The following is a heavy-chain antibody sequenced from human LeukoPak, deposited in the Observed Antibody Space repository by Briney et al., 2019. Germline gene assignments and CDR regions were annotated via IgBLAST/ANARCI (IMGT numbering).Heavy chain of an antibody. CDR1: GFAFSTYW. CDR3: ATLYGDSLDY. CDR2: IKPDGSST. D-gene: IGHD2-21*02. Sequence: PGGSLRLSCAASGFAFSTYWMYWVRQVAGKGLVWVSRIKPDGSSTDYADSVKGRFTISRDNAKNTLYLQMNSLSAEDTAVYYCATLYGDSLDYWGQGTLVTVSS. V-gene: IGHV3-74*01. J-gene: IGHJ4*02.